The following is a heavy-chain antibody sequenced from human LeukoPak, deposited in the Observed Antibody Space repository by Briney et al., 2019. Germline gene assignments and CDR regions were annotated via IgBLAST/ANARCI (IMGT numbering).Heavy chain of an antibody. J-gene: IGHJ4*02. Sequence: GASVKVSCKASGYTFTIYYIHWVRQAPGQGLEWMGIINPSGGSTTYAQKFQGRVAMTRDTSTSRVYMEVSSLRSEDTAVYYCARTYSSSDEFDYWGQGTLVTVSS. CDR3: ARTYSSSDEFDY. V-gene: IGHV1-46*01. CDR1: GYTFTIYY. CDR2: INPSGGST. D-gene: IGHD6-13*01.